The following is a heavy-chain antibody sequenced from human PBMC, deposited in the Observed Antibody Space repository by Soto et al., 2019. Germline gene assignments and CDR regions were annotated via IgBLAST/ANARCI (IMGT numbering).Heavy chain of an antibody. D-gene: IGHD3-3*01. V-gene: IGHV1-3*01. CDR1: GYTFTSYA. J-gene: IGHJ5*02. CDR2: INAGNGNT. CDR3: AREGTFAVDGLDP. Sequence: GASVKVSCKASGYTFTSYAMHWVRQAPGQRLEWMGWINAGNGNTKYSQKFQGRVTITRDTSASTAYMELSSLRSEDTAVYYCAREGTFAVDGLDPWGQGTLVTVYS.